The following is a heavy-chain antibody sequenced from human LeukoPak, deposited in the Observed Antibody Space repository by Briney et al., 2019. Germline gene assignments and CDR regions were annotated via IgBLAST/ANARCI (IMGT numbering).Heavy chain of an antibody. V-gene: IGHV4-34*01. Sequence: SETLSLTCAVYGGPFSGYYWSWIRQPPGKGLEWIGEINHSGSTNYNPSLKSRVTISVDTSKNQFSLKLSSVTAADTAVYYCARDGYGMDVWGQGTTVTVSS. CDR2: INHSGST. CDR3: ARDGYGMDV. J-gene: IGHJ6*02. CDR1: GGPFSGYY.